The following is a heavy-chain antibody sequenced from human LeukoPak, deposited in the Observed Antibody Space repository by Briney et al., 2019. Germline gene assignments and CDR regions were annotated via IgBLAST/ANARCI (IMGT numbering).Heavy chain of an antibody. D-gene: IGHD3-9*01. CDR1: GFTFSDYY. V-gene: IGHV3-11*04. CDR3: ARPLRYLAAQYFQH. CDR2: ISSSGSTI. Sequence: GGSLRLSCAASGFTFSDYYMSWIRQAPGKGLEWVSYISSSGSTIYYADSVKGRFTISRDNAKNSLYLQMNSLRAEDTAVYYCARPLRYLAAQYFQHWGQGTLVTVSS. J-gene: IGHJ1*01.